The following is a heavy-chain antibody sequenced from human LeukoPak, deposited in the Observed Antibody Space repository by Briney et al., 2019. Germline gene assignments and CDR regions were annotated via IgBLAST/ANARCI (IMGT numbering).Heavy chain of an antibody. D-gene: IGHD1-26*01. CDR3: AKEGGATRSFDY. Sequence: PGGSLRLSCAASGFTFSSYGMHWVRQAPGKGLEWVAFIRYDGSNKYYADFVKGRFTISRDNSKNTLYLQMNSLRAEDTAVYYCAKEGGATRSFDYWGQGTLVTVSS. CDR2: IRYDGSNK. J-gene: IGHJ4*02. V-gene: IGHV3-30*02. CDR1: GFTFSSYG.